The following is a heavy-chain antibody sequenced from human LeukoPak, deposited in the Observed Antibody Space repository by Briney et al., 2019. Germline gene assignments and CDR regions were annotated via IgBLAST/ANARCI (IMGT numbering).Heavy chain of an antibody. CDR2: IYYSGST. CDR1: GSSLSSYY. Sequence: SETLSLTCTVSGSSLSSYYWSWLRQPPGKGLEWIGYIYYSGSTNYNPSLKSRVTISVDTSKNQFSLKLSSVTAADTAVYYCARHVLTIVDIEYSGSYQDAFDIWGQGTMVTVSS. V-gene: IGHV4-59*08. J-gene: IGHJ3*02. CDR3: ARHVLTIVDIEYSGSYQDAFDI. D-gene: IGHD1-26*01.